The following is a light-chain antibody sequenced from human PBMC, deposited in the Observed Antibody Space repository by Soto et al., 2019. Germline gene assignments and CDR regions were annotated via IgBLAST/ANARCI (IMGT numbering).Light chain of an antibody. CDR2: GAS. J-gene: IGKJ1*01. CDR3: QQYNNWPET. V-gene: IGKV3-15*01. CDR1: QSFSSN. Sequence: EIVMTQSPATLSVSQGERATLSCRASQSFSSNLAWYQQKPGQAPRLLIYGASTRATGIPARFSGSGSGTEFTLTISSLQSEDFAVYYCQQYNNWPETFGQGTKVDI.